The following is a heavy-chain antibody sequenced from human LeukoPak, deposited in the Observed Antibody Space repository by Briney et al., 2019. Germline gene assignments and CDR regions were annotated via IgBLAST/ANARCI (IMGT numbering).Heavy chain of an antibody. D-gene: IGHD6-13*01. CDR1: GFSFSNYA. J-gene: IGHJ4*02. CDR2: ISGSGGNT. V-gene: IGHV3-23*01. CDR3: AKKGIAAAGTAKIFDY. Sequence: PGGSLRLSCAASGFSFSNYAMSWVRQAPGKGLEWVSAISGSGGNTYNADSVKGRFTISRDNSKNTLYLQMNSLRAEDTAVYYCAKKGIAAAGTAKIFDYWGQGTLVTVSS.